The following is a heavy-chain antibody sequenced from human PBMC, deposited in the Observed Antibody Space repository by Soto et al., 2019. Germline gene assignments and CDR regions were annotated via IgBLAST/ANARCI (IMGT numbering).Heavy chain of an antibody. J-gene: IGHJ4*02. Sequence: QAQVVQSGAEVRKPGSSVKLSCKASEGTFNSYAIAWVRQAPGQGLEWMGGIIPYYNTLNYAQKFQDRVTITAHDSTNTVYMELSSLRSDDTAVYFCASGASRWYPYFFDSWGQGTLVTVSS. CDR2: IIPYYNTL. V-gene: IGHV1-69*01. D-gene: IGHD6-13*01. CDR1: EGTFNSYA. CDR3: ASGASRWYPYFFDS.